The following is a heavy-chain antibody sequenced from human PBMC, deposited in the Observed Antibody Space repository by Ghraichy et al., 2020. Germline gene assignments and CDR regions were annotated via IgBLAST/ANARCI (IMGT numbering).Heavy chain of an antibody. V-gene: IGHV3-48*02. Sequence: GESLNISCAASGFTFSSYTMNWVRQAPGKGLEWVSYISSSSSTIYYADAVKGRFTLSRDHAKNSLYLQMNSLRDEDTAVYYCAGGPYRSGTDFFDYSGQGTLVTVSS. CDR1: GFTFSSYT. J-gene: IGHJ4*02. D-gene: IGHD3-10*01. CDR2: ISSSSSTI. CDR3: AGGPYRSGTDFFDY.